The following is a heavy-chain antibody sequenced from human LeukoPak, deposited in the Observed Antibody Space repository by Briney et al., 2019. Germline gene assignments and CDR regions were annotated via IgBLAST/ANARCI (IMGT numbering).Heavy chain of an antibody. V-gene: IGHV4-34*01. CDR3: ARGLGEGYPDS. J-gene: IGHJ4*02. Sequence: PSETLSLTCAVHGGSFYGFYWTWMRQPPGKGPEWIGEINHSRGTSYTASLWSRVTISQDTSKNQFSLKLTSVTAADTAVYYCARGLGEGYPDSWGQGTLVIVSS. D-gene: IGHD5-24*01. CDR2: INHSRGT. CDR1: GGSFYGFY.